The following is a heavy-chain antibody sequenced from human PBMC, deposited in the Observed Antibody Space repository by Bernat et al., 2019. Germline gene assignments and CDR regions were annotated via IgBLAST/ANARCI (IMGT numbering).Heavy chain of an antibody. CDR2: ISYDGSNK. CDR3: ARRASGWHDYGDYFDY. V-gene: IGHV3-30-3*01. D-gene: IGHD4-17*01. CDR1: GFTFSSYA. J-gene: IGHJ4*02. Sequence: QVQLVESGGGVVQPGRSLRLSCAASGFTFSSYAMHWVRQAPGKGLEWVAVISYDGSNKYYADSVKGRFTISRDNSKNTPYLQMNSLRAEDTAVYYCARRASGWHDYGDYFDYWGQGTLVTVSS.